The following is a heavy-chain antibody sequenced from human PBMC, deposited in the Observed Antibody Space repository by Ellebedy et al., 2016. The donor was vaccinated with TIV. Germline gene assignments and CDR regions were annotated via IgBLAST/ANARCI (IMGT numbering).Heavy chain of an antibody. D-gene: IGHD5-12*01. Sequence: AASVKVSCKASGYTFTSYYMHWARQAPGQGLEWMGIINPSGGSTSYAQKFQGRVTMTRDTSTSTVYMELSSLRSEDTAVYYCARGQSGYDSELEDDAFDIWGQGTMVTVSS. CDR3: ARGQSGYDSELEDDAFDI. CDR1: GYTFTSYY. CDR2: INPSGGST. J-gene: IGHJ3*02. V-gene: IGHV1-46*01.